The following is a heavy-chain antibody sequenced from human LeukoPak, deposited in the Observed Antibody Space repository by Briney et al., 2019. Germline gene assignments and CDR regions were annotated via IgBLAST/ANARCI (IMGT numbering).Heavy chain of an antibody. D-gene: IGHD2-2*01. CDR3: ARVERYCSGTSCYSQDYFDY. V-gene: IGHV3-74*01. CDR2: ISSDEGST. Sequence: GGSLRLSCAASGFTFSSYWMHWVRQAPGEGLVWVSRISSDEGSTTYADSVKGRFTISRDNAKNTLYLQMNSLRAEDTAGYYCARVERYCSGTSCYSQDYFDYWGQGTLVTVSS. J-gene: IGHJ4*02. CDR1: GFTFSSYW.